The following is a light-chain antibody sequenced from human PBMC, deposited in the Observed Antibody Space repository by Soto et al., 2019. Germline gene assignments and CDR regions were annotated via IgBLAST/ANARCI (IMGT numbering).Light chain of an antibody. Sequence: RRVSNNYLAWYQQKPVQAPRLLIYGASNRATVIPDRFSGSGSGTGCTLTTADLLSRSCGVHYRQQRFPAPPITIGQGTRLEIK. V-gene: IGKV3-20*01. J-gene: IGKJ5*01. CDR3: QQRFPAPPIT. CDR2: GAS. CDR1: RRVSNNY.